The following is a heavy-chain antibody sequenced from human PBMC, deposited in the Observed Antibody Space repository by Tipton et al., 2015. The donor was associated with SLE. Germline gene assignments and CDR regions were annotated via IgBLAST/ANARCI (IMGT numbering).Heavy chain of an antibody. Sequence: TLSLTCTVSGGSISSGSYYWSWIRQPAGKGLEWIGRIYTSGSTNYNPSLKSRVTISVDTSKNQFSLKLSSVTAADTAVYYCARAYKGIAVALVDWGQGTLVTVSS. J-gene: IGHJ4*02. V-gene: IGHV4-61*02. D-gene: IGHD6-19*01. CDR3: ARAYKGIAVALVD. CDR2: IYTSGST. CDR1: GGSISSGSYY.